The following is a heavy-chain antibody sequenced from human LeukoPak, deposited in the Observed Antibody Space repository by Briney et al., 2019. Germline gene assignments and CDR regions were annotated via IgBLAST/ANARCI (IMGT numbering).Heavy chain of an antibody. J-gene: IGHJ5*02. CDR3: ARDLGWFNP. V-gene: IGHV4-34*01. CDR2: INYTGST. CDR1: GGSFSNFY. Sequence: TSETLSLTCGVSGGSFSNFYWTWIRQPPGKGLEWIGEINYTGSTNYNPSFKSRVTISINTSKSHFSLMLSSVTAADTAVYYCARDLGWFNPWGQGTLVTVSS.